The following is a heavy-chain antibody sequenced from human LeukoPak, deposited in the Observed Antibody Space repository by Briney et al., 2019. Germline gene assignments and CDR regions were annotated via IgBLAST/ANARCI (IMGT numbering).Heavy chain of an antibody. CDR1: GGSFSGYY. CDR3: ARDGASSGYYLDY. Sequence: KPSETLSLTCAVYGGSFSGYYWSWIRQPPGKGLEWIGEINHSGSTKYNPSLKSRVTISLDTSKNRFSLKLSSVTAADTAVYYCARDGASSGYYLDYWGQGNLVTVSS. D-gene: IGHD3-22*01. CDR2: INHSGST. J-gene: IGHJ4*02. V-gene: IGHV4-34*01.